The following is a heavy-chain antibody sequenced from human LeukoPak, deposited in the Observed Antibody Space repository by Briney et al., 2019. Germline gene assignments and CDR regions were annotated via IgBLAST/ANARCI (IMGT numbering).Heavy chain of an antibody. Sequence: TGGSLRLSCAASGFTFSSYAMSWVRQAPGKGLEWVSAISGSGGSTYYADSVKGRFTISRDNSKNTLYLQMNSLRAEDTAVYYCASPPASSGHAGDAFDIWGQGTMVTVSS. V-gene: IGHV3-23*01. CDR1: GFTFSSYA. CDR2: ISGSGGST. J-gene: IGHJ3*02. CDR3: ASPPASSGHAGDAFDI. D-gene: IGHD3-22*01.